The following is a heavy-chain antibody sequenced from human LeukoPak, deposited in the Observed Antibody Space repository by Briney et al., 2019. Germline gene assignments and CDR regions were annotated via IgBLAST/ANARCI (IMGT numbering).Heavy chain of an antibody. V-gene: IGHV1-18*01. CDR1: GYTFTSYG. D-gene: IGHD2-15*01. Sequence: ASVKVSCKASGYTFTSYGISWVRQAPGQGLEWMGWISAYNGNTNYAQKLQGRVTMTTDTSTSTAYMEVRSLRSDDTAVYYCARGGYCSGGSCYSGGAFDIWGQGTMVTVSS. CDR3: ARGGYCSGGSCYSGGAFDI. CDR2: ISAYNGNT. J-gene: IGHJ3*02.